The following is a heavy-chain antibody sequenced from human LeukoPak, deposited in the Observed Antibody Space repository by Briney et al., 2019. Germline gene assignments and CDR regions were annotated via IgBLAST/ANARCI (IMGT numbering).Heavy chain of an antibody. CDR1: GGSICSGDYY. CDR3: ARGKNYFDY. CDR2: IYYSGST. Sequence: SETLSLTCTVSGGSICSGDYYWSSIRQPPGKGLEWIGYIYYSGSTYYNPSLKSRVTISVDTSKNQFSLKLSSVTAADTAVYYCARGKNYFDYWGQGTLVTVSS. J-gene: IGHJ4*02. V-gene: IGHV4-30-4*01.